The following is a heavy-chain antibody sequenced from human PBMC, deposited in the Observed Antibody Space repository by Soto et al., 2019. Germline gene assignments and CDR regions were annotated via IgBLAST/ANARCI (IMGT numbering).Heavy chain of an antibody. D-gene: IGHD3-22*01. CDR3: ARDFFDSSDYTTNWFDP. V-gene: IGHV4-39*01. CDR1: GDSISYSRFY. J-gene: IGHJ5*02. Sequence: SETLSLTCSVSGDSISYSRFYWAWIRQPPGEGLEWTGSIYHTGNAYYNPSLKSRVTISVDTSKNQFSLKLTSVTAADAALYSCARDFFDSSDYTTNWFDPWGQGTLVTVSS. CDR2: IYHTGNA.